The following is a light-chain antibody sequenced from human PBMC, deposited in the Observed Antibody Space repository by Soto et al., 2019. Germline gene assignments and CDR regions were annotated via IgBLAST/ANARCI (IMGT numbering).Light chain of an antibody. V-gene: IGKV1-5*01. CDR3: QQYENYWT. Sequence: DIQMTQSPPTLSASVGDRVTITCRASQPISSWLAWYHQKPGKAPKLLIYDASNLESGVPSRFSGSGSGTEFTITISSLQPEYFGIYYCQQYENYWTFGQGTKVEIK. CDR2: DAS. CDR1: QPISSW. J-gene: IGKJ1*01.